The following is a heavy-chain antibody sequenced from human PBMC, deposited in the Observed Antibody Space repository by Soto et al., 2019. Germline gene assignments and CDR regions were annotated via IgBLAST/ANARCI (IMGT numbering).Heavy chain of an antibody. D-gene: IGHD2-2*02. J-gene: IGHJ4*02. CDR1: GFTYSSYA. CDR2: IIPIFGTA. CDR3: ASTDIVVLPAAIGGRGAYYFDY. V-gene: IGHV1-69*06. Sequence: VQLVESGGGLVKPGGSLRLSCAASGFTYSSYAISWVRQAPGQGLEWMGGIIPIFGTANYAQKFQGRVTITADKSTSTAYMDLSSLRSEDTAVYYCASTDIVVLPAAIGGRGAYYFDYWGQGTLVTVSS.